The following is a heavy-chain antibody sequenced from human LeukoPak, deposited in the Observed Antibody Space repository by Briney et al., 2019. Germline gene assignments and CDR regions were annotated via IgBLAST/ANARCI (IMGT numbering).Heavy chain of an antibody. CDR3: ARDSIAAAGTDPFYYYYYGMDV. CDR1: GYTFTGYY. V-gene: IGHV1-2*02. J-gene: IGHJ6*02. D-gene: IGHD6-13*01. CDR2: INPNRGGT. Sequence: GASVKVSCKASGYTFTGYYMHWVRQAPGQGLEWMGWINPNRGGTNYAQKFQGRVTMTRDTSISTAYMELSRLRSDDTAVYYCARDSIAAAGTDPFYYYYYGMDVWGQGTTVTVSS.